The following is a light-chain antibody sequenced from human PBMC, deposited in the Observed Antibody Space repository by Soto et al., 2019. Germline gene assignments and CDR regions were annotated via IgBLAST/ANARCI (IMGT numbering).Light chain of an antibody. CDR2: AAS. CDR1: QSISSY. J-gene: IGKJ1*01. CDR3: QRSYGDLWT. Sequence: DIQMTQSPSSLSASVGDRVTITCRASQSISSYLNWYQQKPGKAPKLLIYAASSLQSGVPARFSGSGSGTDFTLTISSLQPEDFATYYCQRSYGDLWTFGQGTKVDIK. V-gene: IGKV1-39*01.